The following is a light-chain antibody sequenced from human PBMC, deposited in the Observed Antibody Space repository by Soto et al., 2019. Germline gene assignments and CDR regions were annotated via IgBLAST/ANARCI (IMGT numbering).Light chain of an antibody. CDR2: DVT. CDR1: SSDVGGYNY. Sequence: QPVLTQPASVSGSPGQSITISCTGTSSDVGGYNYVSWYQHHPGKAPKVIIYDVTNRPTGVSDRFSGSKSGNTASLTISGLQAEDEAEYFCTSYTTGSSLVVFGGGTKLTVL. CDR3: TSYTTGSSLVV. J-gene: IGLJ2*01. V-gene: IGLV2-14*03.